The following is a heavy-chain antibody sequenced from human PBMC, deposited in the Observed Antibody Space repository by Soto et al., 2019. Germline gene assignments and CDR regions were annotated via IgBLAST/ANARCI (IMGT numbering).Heavy chain of an antibody. CDR3: ARDMLRFGELLSVDS. V-gene: IGHV3-21*01. J-gene: IGHJ4*02. CDR2: ISGSSSYI. Sequence: VQLVESGGGLVKPGGSLRLSCAASGFTFSNYNINWVRQAPGKGLEWVSSISGSSSYIYYADSVKGRFTISRDNAKNSLYLQMNSLRAEDTAVYYCARDMLRFGELLSVDSWGQGTPVTVSS. CDR1: GFTFSNYN. D-gene: IGHD3-10*01.